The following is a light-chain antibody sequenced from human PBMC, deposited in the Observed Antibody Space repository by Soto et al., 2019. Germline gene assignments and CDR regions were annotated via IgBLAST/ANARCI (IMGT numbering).Light chain of an antibody. CDR2: AAS. J-gene: IGKJ1*01. V-gene: IGKV1-5*03. CDR1: QGISSY. Sequence: DIPRTQSPSPLSTSVGDRVTITRLASQGISSYLNWFQQKPGKAPKLLIYAASSLESGVPSKFSGSGSGTEFTLTISSLQPDDFATYYCQQYNSYSVTFGQGTKVDIK. CDR3: QQYNSYSVT.